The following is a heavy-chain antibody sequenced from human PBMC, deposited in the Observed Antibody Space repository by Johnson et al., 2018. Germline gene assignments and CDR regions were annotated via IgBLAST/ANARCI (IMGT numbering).Heavy chain of an antibody. CDR3: ASPYDDYVWGRYRYGAFDI. V-gene: IGHV1-8*01. CDR1: GYTFTSYD. Sequence: VQLVESGAEVKKXGASXKVXCKASGYTFTSYDINWVRQATGQGLEWMGWMNPHSDYTGYAQKFQGRVTMPRNTSISTAYMELSNLRSEEPAVYYCASPYDDYVWGRYRYGAFDIWGQGTMVTVSS. CDR2: MNPHSDYT. J-gene: IGHJ3*02. D-gene: IGHD3-16*02.